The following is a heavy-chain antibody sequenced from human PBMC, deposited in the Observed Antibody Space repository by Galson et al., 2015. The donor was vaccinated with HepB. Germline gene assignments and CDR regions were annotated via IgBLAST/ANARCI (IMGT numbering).Heavy chain of an antibody. D-gene: IGHD5-24*01. CDR1: GYTFTGYY. V-gene: IGHV1-2*02. CDR2: INPNSGGT. Sequence: SVKVSCKASGYTFTGYYMHWVRQAPGQGLEWMGWINPNSGGTNYAQKFQGRVTMTRDTSISTAYMELSRLRSDDTAVYYCARAGLGGRWLQLEHYYYYGMDVWGQGTTVTVSS. J-gene: IGHJ6*02. CDR3: ARAGLGGRWLQLEHYYYYGMDV.